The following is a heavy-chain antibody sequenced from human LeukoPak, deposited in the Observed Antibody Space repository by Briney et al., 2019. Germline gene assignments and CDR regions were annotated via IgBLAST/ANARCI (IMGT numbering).Heavy chain of an antibody. CDR3: AKASGSTGYYYFDS. CDR2: ISGSGNSA. J-gene: IGHJ4*02. Sequence: PGGSLRLSCAASGFTFSNYAMSWVRQTPGEGLEWASAISGSGNSAYYADSVKGRFTISRDTSKNTLFLQIDSLRAEDTAVYYCAKASGSTGYYYFDSWGQGTLVTVSS. D-gene: IGHD3-22*01. V-gene: IGHV3-23*01. CDR1: GFTFSNYA.